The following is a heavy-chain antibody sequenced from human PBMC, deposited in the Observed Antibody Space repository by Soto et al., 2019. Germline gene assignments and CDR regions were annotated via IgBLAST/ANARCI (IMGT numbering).Heavy chain of an antibody. J-gene: IGHJ6*02. D-gene: IGHD1-26*01. Sequence: ASVKVSCKASGGTFSSYAISWVRQAPGQGLEWMGGIIPIFGTANYAQKFQGRVTITADKSTSTAYMELSSLRSEDTAVYYCARDLVGARGYYYYGMDVWGQGTRVTLSS. CDR3: ARDLVGARGYYYYGMDV. V-gene: IGHV1-69*06. CDR2: IIPIFGTA. CDR1: GGTFSSYA.